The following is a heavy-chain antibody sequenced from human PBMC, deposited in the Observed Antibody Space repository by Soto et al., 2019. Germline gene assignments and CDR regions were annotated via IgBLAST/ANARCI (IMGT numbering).Heavy chain of an antibody. CDR3: ARDRGDCPGAHCYSYFDL. D-gene: IGHD2-15*01. Sequence: QGQLVESGGGLVQPGTSLRLSCAASGFTFRSYGMQWVRQAPGKGLEWVAVIWSDGSRKYYAASVEGRATISRDNSDNTLYLQMHSLRVEDTALYFCARDRGDCPGAHCYSYFDLWGRGSLVTVSS. V-gene: IGHV3-33*01. CDR1: GFTFRSYG. J-gene: IGHJ4*02. CDR2: IWSDGSRK.